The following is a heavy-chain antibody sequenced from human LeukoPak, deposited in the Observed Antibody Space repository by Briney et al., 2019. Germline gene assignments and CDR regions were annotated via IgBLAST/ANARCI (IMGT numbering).Heavy chain of an antibody. CDR1: GFTFSSYS. V-gene: IGHV3-21*01. J-gene: IGHJ4*02. Sequence: GGSLRLSCAASGFTFSSYSMNWVRQAPGKGLEWVSSISSSSSYIYYADSVKGRFTISRDNAKNSLYLQMNSLRAEDTAVYYCARDPPTYYYDSSGKNAFDYWGQGTLVTVSS. CDR2: ISSSSSYI. D-gene: IGHD3-22*01. CDR3: ARDPPTYYYDSSGKNAFDY.